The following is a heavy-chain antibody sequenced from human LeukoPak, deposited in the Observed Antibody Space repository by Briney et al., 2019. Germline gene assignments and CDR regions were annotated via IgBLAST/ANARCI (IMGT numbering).Heavy chain of an antibody. V-gene: IGHV5-10-1*01. Sequence: KNGESLKISCKGSGYSFTSHWISWVRQMPGKGLEWMGRIDPSDSYTNYSPSFQGHVTISADKSISTAYLQWSSLKASDTAMYYCASPTYGSESYYIIWGQGTLVTVSS. J-gene: IGHJ4*02. CDR3: ASPTYGSESYYII. D-gene: IGHD3-10*01. CDR2: IDPSDSYT. CDR1: GYSFTSHW.